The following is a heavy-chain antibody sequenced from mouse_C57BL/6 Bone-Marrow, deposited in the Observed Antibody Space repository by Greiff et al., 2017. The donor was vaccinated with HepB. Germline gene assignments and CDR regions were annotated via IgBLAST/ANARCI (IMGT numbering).Heavy chain of an antibody. CDR3: AKPYGNYDAWFAY. J-gene: IGHJ3*01. V-gene: IGHV1-81*01. CDR2: IYPRSGNT. D-gene: IGHD2-1*01. CDR1: GYTFTSYG. Sequence: VQLQQSGAELARPGASVKLSCKASGYTFTSYGISWVKQRTGQGLEWIGEIYPRSGNTYYNEKFKGKATLTADKSSSTAYMELRSLTSEDSAVYFCAKPYGNYDAWFAYWGQGTLVTVSA.